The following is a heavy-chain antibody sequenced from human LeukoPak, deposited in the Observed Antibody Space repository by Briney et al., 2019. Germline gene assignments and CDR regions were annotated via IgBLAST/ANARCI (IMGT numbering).Heavy chain of an antibody. CDR3: ARLRRIVAGDWFDP. J-gene: IGHJ5*02. V-gene: IGHV4-34*01. Sequence: SETLSLTCAVYGGSFSGYYWSWIRQPPGKGLEWIGEINHSGSTNYNPSLKSRVTISVDTSKNQFSLKLSSVTAADTAVYYCARLRRIVAGDWFDPWGQGTLVTVSS. D-gene: IGHD1-26*01. CDR1: GGSFSGYY. CDR2: INHSGST.